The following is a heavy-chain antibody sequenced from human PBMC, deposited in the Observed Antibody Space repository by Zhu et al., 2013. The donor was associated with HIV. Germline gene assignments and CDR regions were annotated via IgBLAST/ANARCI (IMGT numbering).Heavy chain of an antibody. CDR3: ARDPLEWRSGYYSFGLDV. D-gene: IGHD3-10*01. CDR1: GYKFTANG. V-gene: IGHV1-18*01. Sequence: QDQLVQSGAEVKKPGASVKVSCKASGYKFTANGITWVRQAPGQGLEWMGWISAYNGRTNYAQNLQGRLTMTTDTSTNTAYMELRSLRSDDTAVYYCARDPLEWRSGYYSFGLDVWGQGTTVTGLL. CDR2: ISAYNGRT. J-gene: IGHJ6*02.